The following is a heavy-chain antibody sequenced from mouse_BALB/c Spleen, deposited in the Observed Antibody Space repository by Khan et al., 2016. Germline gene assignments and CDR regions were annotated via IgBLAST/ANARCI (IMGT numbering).Heavy chain of an antibody. CDR3: ASYYGRSFDMDY. V-gene: IGHV1-7*01. CDR1: GYTFTSYW. J-gene: IGHJ4*01. CDR2: ITPSTGYT. Sequence: QVQLKQSGAELAQPGASVKMSCKASGYTFTSYWMHWVKQSPGQGLEWIGYITPSTGYTVYNQKFKDKATLIADKSSSTAYMQLSSLTYEDSAVFDCASYYGRSFDMDYWGQGTSVTVSS. D-gene: IGHD1-1*01.